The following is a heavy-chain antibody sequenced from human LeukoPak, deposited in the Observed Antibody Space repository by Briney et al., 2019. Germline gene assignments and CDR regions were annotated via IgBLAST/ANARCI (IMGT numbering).Heavy chain of an antibody. CDR3: ARDLGDNWNYDAFDI. D-gene: IGHD1-7*01. V-gene: IGHV3-21*01. Sequence: PGGSLRLSCAASGFTFSSYNMNWVRQAPGKGLEWVSSISSSSSYIYYADSVKGRFTISRDNAKNSLYLQMNSLRAEDTAVYYCARDLGDNWNYDAFDIWGQGTMVTVSS. CDR2: ISSSSSYI. CDR1: GFTFSSYN. J-gene: IGHJ3*02.